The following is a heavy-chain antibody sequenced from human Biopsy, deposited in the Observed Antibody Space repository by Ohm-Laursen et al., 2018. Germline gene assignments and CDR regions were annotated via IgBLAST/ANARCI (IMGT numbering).Heavy chain of an antibody. D-gene: IGHD3-22*01. CDR2: IFYRGST. V-gene: IGHV4-39*01. Sequence: GTLSLTCTVSGGSISNNNYYWGWIRQPPGKGLEWIGSIFYRGSTHYKPSLKSRVNISVDTSKNLFSLKLNSATAADTAVYYCARDYDTSGYYYVSWGQGTLVTVSS. J-gene: IGHJ5*02. CDR1: GGSISNNNYY. CDR3: ARDYDTSGYYYVS.